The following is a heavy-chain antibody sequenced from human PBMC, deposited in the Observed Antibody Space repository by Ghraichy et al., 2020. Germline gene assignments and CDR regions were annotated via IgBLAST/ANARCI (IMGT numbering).Heavy chain of an antibody. V-gene: IGHV4-4*09. D-gene: IGHD6-19*01. CDR1: GGSISSYY. Sequence: SETLSLTCTVSGGSISSYYWSWIRQPPGKGLEWIGYIYTSGSTNYNPSLKSRVTISVDTSKNQFSLKLSSVTAADTAVYYCARHPTSGQWLGHFDYWGQGTLVTVSS. CDR2: IYTSGST. CDR3: ARHPTSGQWLGHFDY. J-gene: IGHJ4*02.